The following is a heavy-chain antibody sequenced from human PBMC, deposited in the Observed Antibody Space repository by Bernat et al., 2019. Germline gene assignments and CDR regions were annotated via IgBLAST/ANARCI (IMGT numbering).Heavy chain of an antibody. J-gene: IGHJ4*02. D-gene: IGHD4-17*01. CDR1: GGSISSSSYY. CDR3: ARGMTTVTLFDY. Sequence: QLQLQESGPGLVKPSETLSLTCTVSGGSISSSSYYWGWIRQPPGKGLEWIGSIYYSGSTYYNPSLKSRVTISVDTSKNQFSLKLSSVTAADTAVYYCARGMTTVTLFDYWGQGTLVTVSS. CDR2: IYYSGST. V-gene: IGHV4-39*01.